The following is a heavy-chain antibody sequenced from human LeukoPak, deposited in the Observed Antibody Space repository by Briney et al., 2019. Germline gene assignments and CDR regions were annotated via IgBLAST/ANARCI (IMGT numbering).Heavy chain of an antibody. V-gene: IGHV3-74*01. Sequence: PGGSLRLSCAASGFAFSSYWMHWVSQAPGKGLVWVSRIDFDGSGTIYADSVTGRFTISRDNAKSTLYLQINSLRADDTAVYYCVRDGDGSVPFDYWGQGTLVTVSS. J-gene: IGHJ4*02. CDR3: VRDGDGSVPFDY. D-gene: IGHD3-3*01. CDR2: IDFDGSGT. CDR1: GFAFSSYW.